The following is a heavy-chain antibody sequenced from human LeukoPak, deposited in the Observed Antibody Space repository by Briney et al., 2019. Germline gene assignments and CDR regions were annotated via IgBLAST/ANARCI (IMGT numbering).Heavy chain of an antibody. CDR3: ARHGSGTSYFDY. CDR2: IYYSGST. Sequence: PSETLSLTCTVSGGSISSGGYYWSWIRQHPGKGLEWIGYIYYSGSTYYNPSLKSRVTISVDTSKNQFSLKLSSVSAADTALYYCARHGSGTSYFDYWGQGTLATVSS. V-gene: IGHV4-31*03. J-gene: IGHJ4*02. CDR1: GGSISSGGYY. D-gene: IGHD2-2*01.